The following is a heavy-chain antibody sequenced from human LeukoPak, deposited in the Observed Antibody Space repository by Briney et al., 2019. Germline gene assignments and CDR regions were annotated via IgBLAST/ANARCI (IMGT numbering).Heavy chain of an antibody. CDR1: GFTFSNYA. V-gene: IGHV3-23*01. CDR3: AKAEGDVDTNFDY. J-gene: IGHJ4*02. Sequence: GGSLRLSCAASGFTFSNYAMSWVRQAPGKGLEWVSVIGGSGGGIYYADSVKGRFTISRDNSKNTLYLQMNSLRADDTAVYYCAKAEGDVDTNFDYWGQGTLVTFSS. D-gene: IGHD5-18*01. CDR2: IGGSGGGI.